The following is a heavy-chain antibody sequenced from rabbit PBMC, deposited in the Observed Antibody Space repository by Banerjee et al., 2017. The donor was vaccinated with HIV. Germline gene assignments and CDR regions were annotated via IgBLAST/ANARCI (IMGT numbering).Heavy chain of an antibody. D-gene: IGHD4-1*01. CDR1: GFSFSSSHW. Sequence: EESGGGLVQPEGSLTLTCTASGFSFSSSHWICWVRQAPGKGLELIACIYAGSSDNTYYASWAKGRFTISKTSSTTVTLQMTSLTAADTATYFCARDLAGVIGWNFNLWGPGTLVTVS. CDR3: ARDLAGVIGWNFNL. CDR2: IYAGSSDNT. J-gene: IGHJ4*01. V-gene: IGHV1S45*01.